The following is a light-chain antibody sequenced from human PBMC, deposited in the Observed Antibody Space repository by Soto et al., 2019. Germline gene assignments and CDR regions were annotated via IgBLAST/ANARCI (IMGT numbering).Light chain of an antibody. Sequence: QSALTQPASVSGSPGQSITISCTGTSSDVGADNSVSWYQQEPGKAPKLMIYEVTNRPSGVSNRFSGSKSANTASLTISGLQAEDEADYYCSSYTRSSTFVFGTGTKLTVL. J-gene: IGLJ1*01. CDR1: SSDVGADNS. CDR2: EVT. CDR3: SSYTRSSTFV. V-gene: IGLV2-14*01.